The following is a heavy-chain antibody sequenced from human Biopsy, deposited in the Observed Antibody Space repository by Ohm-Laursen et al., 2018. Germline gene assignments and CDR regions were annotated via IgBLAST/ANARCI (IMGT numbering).Heavy chain of an antibody. D-gene: IGHD2-21*01. V-gene: IGHV1-69*06. CDR1: GGTFSNYG. J-gene: IGHJ1*01. CDR3: ATRLTGYFHH. Sequence: SSVKVSCKAPGGTFSNYGVNWVRQAPGQGLEWLGGNIPILGTGNYAQKFQDRVTVAADTSTSTATMELRSLRSDDTAVYYCATRLTGYFHHWGQGTLVIVSS. CDR2: NIPILGTG.